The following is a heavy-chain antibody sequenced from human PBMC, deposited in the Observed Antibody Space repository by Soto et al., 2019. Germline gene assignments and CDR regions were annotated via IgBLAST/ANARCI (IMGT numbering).Heavy chain of an antibody. Sequence: QVQLVESGGGVVQPGRSLRLSCAASGFTFSSYGMHWVRQAPGKGLECVAVISYDGSNKYYADSVKGRFTISRDNSKHTLYLQMNSLRAEHTSMYYCETVAATNNYYCMDVWWQGTTVTLS. D-gene: IGHD6-6*01. CDR3: ETVAATNNYYCMDV. J-gene: IGHJ6*01. CDR2: ISYDGSNK. V-gene: IGHV3-30*03. CDR1: GFTFSSYG.